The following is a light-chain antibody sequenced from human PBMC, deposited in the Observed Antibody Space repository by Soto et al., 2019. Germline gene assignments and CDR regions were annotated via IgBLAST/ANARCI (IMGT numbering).Light chain of an antibody. CDR1: QSVRSS. CDR3: KHYHHWPLT. V-gene: IGKV3-15*01. Sequence: EIVMTQSPATLSMSPGERATLSCRASQSVRSSLAWYQQRPGQAPRLLIYGASTRATGIPARFSGSGSGTEFTLTISSLQSEDFAVYYCKHYHHWPLTVGGGTKVDIK. J-gene: IGKJ4*01. CDR2: GAS.